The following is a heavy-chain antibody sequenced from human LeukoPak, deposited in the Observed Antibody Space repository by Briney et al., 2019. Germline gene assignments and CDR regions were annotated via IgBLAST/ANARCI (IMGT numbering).Heavy chain of an antibody. CDR3: AKDILDDGYNGVLDY. D-gene: IGHD5-24*01. V-gene: IGHV3-9*01. CDR1: GFTFDDYA. Sequence: GGSLRLSCAASGFTFDDYAMHWVRHAPGKGLEWVSGISWNSGSIVYADSVKGRFTISRDNAKNSLHLQMNSLRAEDTALYYCAKDILDDGYNGVLDYWGQGTLVTVSS. J-gene: IGHJ4*02. CDR2: ISWNSGSI.